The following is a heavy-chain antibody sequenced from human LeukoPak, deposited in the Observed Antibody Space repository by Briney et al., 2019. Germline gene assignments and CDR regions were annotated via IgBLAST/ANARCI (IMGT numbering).Heavy chain of an antibody. D-gene: IGHD1-1*01. CDR1: GFTFNGSW. CDR3: AIWTSGNY. J-gene: IGHJ4*02. Sequence: FTSSGSGFTFNGSWMNWVRQAPGKGLEWVANMDPSGTQTRYGDSVKGRFTISKDDPGTSLYLEMHSLRAEDTAIYYCAIWTSGNYWGQGALVTVSS. CDR2: MDPSGTQT. V-gene: IGHV3-7*01.